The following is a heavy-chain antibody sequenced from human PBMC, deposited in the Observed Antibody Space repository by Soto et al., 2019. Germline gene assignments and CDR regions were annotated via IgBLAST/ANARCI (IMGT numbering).Heavy chain of an antibody. V-gene: IGHV4-39*01. CDR2: VYWTGST. J-gene: IGHJ4*02. D-gene: IGHD2-8*01. CDR1: GDSITTNGYY. CDR3: ARSHYTYGLLIDY. Sequence: PSDTLSLTCSVSGDSITTNGYYWVWIRHPPGKGLQWIGNVYWTGSTFSHPSLTSRVFISVDTSKNEFSLRLTSVTAADTAVYYCARSHYTYGLLIDYWGPGTLVTVSS.